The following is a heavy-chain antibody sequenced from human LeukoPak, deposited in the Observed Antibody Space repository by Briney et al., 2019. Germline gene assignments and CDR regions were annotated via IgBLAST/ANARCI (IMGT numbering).Heavy chain of an antibody. CDR3: ASVPPRGVNVLDY. CDR1: GYSLVELP. CDR2: FDPEDVEI. Sequence: ASVKVSCKVSGYSLVELPIHWVRQAPGKGLEWMGGFDPEDVEIIYAQKFKGRVTMAEDTSTDTAYMELSSLRSEDTAVYYCASVPPRGVNVLDYWGQGTLVTVSS. V-gene: IGHV1-24*01. D-gene: IGHD4-23*01. J-gene: IGHJ4*02.